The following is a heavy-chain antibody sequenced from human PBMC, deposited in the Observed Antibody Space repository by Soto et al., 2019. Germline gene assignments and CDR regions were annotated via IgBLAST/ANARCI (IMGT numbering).Heavy chain of an antibody. J-gene: IGHJ4*02. Sequence: EVQLLESGGGLVQPGESLRLSCAASGLTFNNYAMSWVRQAPGKGLEWVSTIRGGSGSTNYADSVKGRFTISRDDSKNTLYLQMNSLRAEDSALYYCAKLEQSYLTGFEYWGQGALVTVSS. CDR3: AKLEQSYLTGFEY. CDR2: IRGGSGST. V-gene: IGHV3-23*01. CDR1: GLTFNNYA. D-gene: IGHD3-3*01.